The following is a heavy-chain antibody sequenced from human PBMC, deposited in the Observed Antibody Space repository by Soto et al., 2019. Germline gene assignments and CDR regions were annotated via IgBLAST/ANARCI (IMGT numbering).Heavy chain of an antibody. J-gene: IGHJ5*02. D-gene: IGHD6-13*01. CDR1: GDSVSGNSVA. CDR2: TYYRSKWYN. CDR3: ARDQTYSSSWSNCFDP. V-gene: IGHV6-1*01. Sequence: SQTLSLTCAISGDSVSGNSVAWNWIRQSPSRGLEWLGRTYYRSKWYNDYAVSVKSRITINPDTSKNQFSLQLNSVTPEDTAVYYCARDQTYSSSWSNCFDPWGQGTLVTVSS.